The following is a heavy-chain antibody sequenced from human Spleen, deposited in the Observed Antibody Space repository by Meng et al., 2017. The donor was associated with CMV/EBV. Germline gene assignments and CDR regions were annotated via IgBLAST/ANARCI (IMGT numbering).Heavy chain of an antibody. CDR2: IHYTGDT. Sequence: SETLSLTCTVSGDSISSYYWTWIRQPPGKGLEWIGYIHYTGDTNYNPSLKSRVTISLDRSKNQVSLKLSSVTAADSALYYCARDISKVPRVLGNWGQGTLVTVSS. D-gene: IGHD7-27*01. CDR3: ARDISKVPRVLGN. V-gene: IGHV4-59*01. J-gene: IGHJ4*02. CDR1: GDSISSYY.